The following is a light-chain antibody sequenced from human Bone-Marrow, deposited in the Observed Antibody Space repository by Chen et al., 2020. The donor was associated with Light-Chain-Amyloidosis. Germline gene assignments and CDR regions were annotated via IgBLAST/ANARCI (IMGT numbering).Light chain of an antibody. CDR1: QSLNCD. Sequence: EIVISQSPATLSVPPGERTTLSCRASQSLNCDLAWYQQKPGQAPRLLIYSASTRATGTPARFSGSGSGTEFTLTISSMQSEDFAVYYCQHYFNWPRNTFGQGTKLEIK. J-gene: IGKJ2*01. CDR2: SAS. CDR3: QHYFNWPRNT. V-gene: IGKV3-15*01.